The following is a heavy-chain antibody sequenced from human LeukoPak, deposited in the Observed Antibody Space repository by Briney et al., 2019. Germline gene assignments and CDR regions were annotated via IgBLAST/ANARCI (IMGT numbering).Heavy chain of an antibody. CDR2: INPNSGGT. CDR3: ARAVSVWNPTFDY. CDR1: GYTFTGYY. J-gene: IGHJ4*02. D-gene: IGHD1-1*01. Sequence: ASVKVSCKASGYTFTGYYMHWVRQAPGQGLEWMGWINPNSGGTNYAQKFQGRVTMTRDTSISTAYMELSRLRSDDAAVYYCARAVSVWNPTFDYWGQGTLVTVSS. V-gene: IGHV1-2*02.